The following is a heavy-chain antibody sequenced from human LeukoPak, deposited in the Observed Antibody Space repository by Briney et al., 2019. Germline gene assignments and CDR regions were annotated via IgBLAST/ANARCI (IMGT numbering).Heavy chain of an antibody. J-gene: IGHJ4*02. CDR1: GGSFSGYY. CDR3: AREINTIFGVVMYFDY. CDR2: INHSRST. V-gene: IGHV4-34*01. D-gene: IGHD3-3*01. Sequence: SETLSLTCAVYGGSFSGYYWSWIRQPPGKGLEWIGEINHSRSTNYNPSLKSRVTISVDTSKNQFSLKLSSVTAADTAVYYCAREINTIFGVVMYFDYWGQGTLVTVSS.